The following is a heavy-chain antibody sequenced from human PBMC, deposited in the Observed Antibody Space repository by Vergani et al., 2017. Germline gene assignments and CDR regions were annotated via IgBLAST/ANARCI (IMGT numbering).Heavy chain of an antibody. CDR1: GFALNRHA. Sequence: QVQLVESGAGVVQPGTSLRLSCVVSGFALNRHAMYWVRQAPGKGLEWVVGISFDGTNEYYPDLVKGRFTISRDIAKNTLYLQVRSLRLEDTGVYHCVRDRGLCAGGRCYTEAWDYWGQGTPVTVSS. D-gene: IGHD2-2*02. CDR2: ISFDGTNE. J-gene: IGHJ4*02. V-gene: IGHV3-30-3*01. CDR3: VRDRGLCAGGRCYTEAWDY.